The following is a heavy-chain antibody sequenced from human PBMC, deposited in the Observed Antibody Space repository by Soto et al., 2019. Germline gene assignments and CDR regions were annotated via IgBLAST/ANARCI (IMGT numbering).Heavy chain of an antibody. J-gene: IGHJ6*02. CDR1: GFTFSSYA. CDR3: AKSSLYYYDFWSGYYMYYGMDV. V-gene: IGHV3-23*01. Sequence: PGGSLRLSCAASGFTFSSYAMSWVRQAPGKGLEWVSAISGSGGSTYYADSVKGRFTISRDNSKNTLYLQMNSLRAEDTAVYYCAKSSLYYYDFWSGYYMYYGMDVWGQGTTVTVSS. D-gene: IGHD3-3*01. CDR2: ISGSGGST.